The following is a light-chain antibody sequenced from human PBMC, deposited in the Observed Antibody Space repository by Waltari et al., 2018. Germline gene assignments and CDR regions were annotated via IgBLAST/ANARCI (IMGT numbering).Light chain of an antibody. CDR1: QGISSY. CDR2: ATS. J-gene: IGKJ4*01. Sequence: DIQLTQSPSFLSASVGDRVTITCRASQGISSYLTWFQQKPGKAPKLLIYATSTLQREVPSRFSGSGSGTEFTLTISSLQPEDFATYYCHQVNTYPLTFGGGTKVEIK. CDR3: HQVNTYPLT. V-gene: IGKV1-9*01.